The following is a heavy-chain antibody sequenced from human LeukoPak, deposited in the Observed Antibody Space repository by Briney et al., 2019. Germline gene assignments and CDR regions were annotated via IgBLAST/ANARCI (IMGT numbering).Heavy chain of an antibody. CDR2: INPSGGST. J-gene: IGHJ4*02. CDR3: ARDILATERIDY. Sequence: ASVKVSCKASGYTFISYYMHWVRQAPGQGLEWMGIINPSGGSTSYAQKFQGRVTMTRDMSTSTVYMELSSLRSEDTAVYYCARDILATERIDYWGQGTLVTVSS. D-gene: IGHD5-12*01. V-gene: IGHV1-46*01. CDR1: GYTFISYY.